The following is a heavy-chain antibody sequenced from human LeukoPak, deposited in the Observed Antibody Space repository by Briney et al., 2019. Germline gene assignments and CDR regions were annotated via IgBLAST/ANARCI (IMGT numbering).Heavy chain of an antibody. Sequence: GGSLRLSCAASGFTFSDYYMSWIRQAPGKGLEWVSYISSSGSTIYYADSVKGRFTISRDNAKNSPYLQMNSLRAEDTAVYYCASVKMATIKPDYFDYWGQGTLVTVSS. CDR2: ISSSGSTI. CDR3: ASVKMATIKPDYFDY. CDR1: GFTFSDYY. J-gene: IGHJ4*02. V-gene: IGHV3-11*01. D-gene: IGHD5-24*01.